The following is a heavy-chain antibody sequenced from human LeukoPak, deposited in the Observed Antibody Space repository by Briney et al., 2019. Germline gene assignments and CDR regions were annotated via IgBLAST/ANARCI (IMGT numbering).Heavy chain of an antibody. CDR3: ANGDYDGAFDY. CDR2: ISSSSSTI. D-gene: IGHD4-17*01. V-gene: IGHV3-48*04. CDR1: GFTFSSYS. J-gene: IGHJ4*02. Sequence: GGSLRLSCAASGFTFSSYSMNWVRQAPGKGLEWVSYISSSSSTIYYADSVKGRFTISRDNAKNSLYLQMNSLRAEDTAVYYCANGDYDGAFDYWGQGTLVIVSS.